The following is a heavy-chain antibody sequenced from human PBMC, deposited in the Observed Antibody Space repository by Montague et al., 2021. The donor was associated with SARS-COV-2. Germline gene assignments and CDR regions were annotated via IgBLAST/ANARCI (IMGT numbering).Heavy chain of an antibody. J-gene: IGHJ5*02. D-gene: IGHD3-10*01. Sequence: SKTLSLTCTVSGGSISSSSYYWGWIRQPPGKGLEWIGSIYYSGSTYYNPSLKSRVTISVGTSKNQFSLKLSSVTAADTAVYYCARQGRISMVRLNWFDPWGQGTLVTVSS. V-gene: IGHV4-39*01. CDR2: IYYSGST. CDR3: ARQGRISMVRLNWFDP. CDR1: GGSISSSSYY.